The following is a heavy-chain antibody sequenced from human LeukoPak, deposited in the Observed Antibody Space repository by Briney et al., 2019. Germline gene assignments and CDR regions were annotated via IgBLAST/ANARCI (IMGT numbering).Heavy chain of an antibody. J-gene: IGHJ6*02. D-gene: IGHD3-9*01. V-gene: IGHV3-20*04. Sequence: GGSLRLSCAASGFTFDDYGMSWVRQAAGKGLGWVSGINWNGGSTGYADSVKGRCTISRDNAKNSLYLQMNILRAEDTALYYCARGSGYDILTGDVWGQGTTVTVSS. CDR2: INWNGGST. CDR3: ARGSGYDILTGDV. CDR1: GFTFDDYG.